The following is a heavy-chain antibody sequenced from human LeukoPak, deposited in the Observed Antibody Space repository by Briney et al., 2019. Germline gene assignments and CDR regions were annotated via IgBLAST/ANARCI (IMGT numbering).Heavy chain of an antibody. V-gene: IGHV3-23*01. D-gene: IGHD3-10*01. CDR2: LCGGGGGS. J-gene: IGHJ4*02. Sequence: PGGSLRLSCAVSGITLSNYGLSWVRQAPGKGLEWVAGLCGGGGGSNYASSVRRQFTICICKPTNTLYLQMRSLRAGDTAVYFCTKRGVLIRVFLGVVHKEAYYFDTWGQRALVTASS. CDR1: GITLSNYG. CDR3: TKRGVLIRVFLGVVHKEAYYFDT.